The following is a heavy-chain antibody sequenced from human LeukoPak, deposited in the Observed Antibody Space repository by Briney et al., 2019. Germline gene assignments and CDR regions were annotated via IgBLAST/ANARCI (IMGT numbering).Heavy chain of an antibody. V-gene: IGHV3-23*01. J-gene: IGHJ4*02. D-gene: IGHD3-22*01. CDR2: ISGSGGST. Sequence: PGGSLRLSCAASGFTFSSYAMSWVRQAPGKGLEWVSAISGSGGSTYYADSVKGRFTISRDNSKNTLYLQMNSLRAEDTAVYYCAKGGSSGYYYVPSGGGDYWGQGTLVTVSS. CDR3: AKGGSSGYYYVPSGGGDY. CDR1: GFTFSSYA.